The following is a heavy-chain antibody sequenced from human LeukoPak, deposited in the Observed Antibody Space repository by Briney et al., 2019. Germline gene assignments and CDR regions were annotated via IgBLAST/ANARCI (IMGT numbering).Heavy chain of an antibody. CDR2: IYSGGST. Sequence: GGSLRLSCAASGFTVSSNYMSWVRQAPGKGLEWVSVIYSGGSTYYADSVKGRFTISRDNSKNTLYLQMNSLRAEDTAVYYCATTFRDDRPFDYWGQGTLVTVSS. CDR1: GFTVSSNY. CDR3: ATTFRDDRPFDY. D-gene: IGHD5-24*01. J-gene: IGHJ4*02. V-gene: IGHV3-53*01.